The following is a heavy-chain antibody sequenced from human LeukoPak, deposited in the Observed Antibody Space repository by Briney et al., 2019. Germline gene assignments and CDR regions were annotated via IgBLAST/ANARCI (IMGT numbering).Heavy chain of an antibody. CDR1: GFTFSSYS. D-gene: IGHD4-17*01. CDR2: ISSSTSYI. Sequence: GGSLRLSCAASGFTFSSYSMNWIRQAPGKGLEWVSSISSSTSYIYYADSVKGRFTISKDNAKNSLFLQMNSLRAEDTAVYYCARAGGSTVSHSDYWGQGTLVTVSS. V-gene: IGHV3-21*01. CDR3: ARAGGSTVSHSDY. J-gene: IGHJ4*02.